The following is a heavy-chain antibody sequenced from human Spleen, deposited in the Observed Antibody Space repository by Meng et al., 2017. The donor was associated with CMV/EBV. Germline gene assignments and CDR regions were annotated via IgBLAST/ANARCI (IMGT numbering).Heavy chain of an antibody. CDR2: ISSSGSTI. D-gene: IGHD1-14*01. Sequence: GESLKISCAASGFTFSDYYMSWIRQAPGKGLEWVSYISSSGSTIYNADSVKGRFTISRDNAKNSLYLQMNSLRAEDTAVYYCANNGRINRFDYWGQGTLVTVSS. CDR3: ANNGRINRFDY. CDR1: GFTFSDYY. J-gene: IGHJ4*02. V-gene: IGHV3-11*01.